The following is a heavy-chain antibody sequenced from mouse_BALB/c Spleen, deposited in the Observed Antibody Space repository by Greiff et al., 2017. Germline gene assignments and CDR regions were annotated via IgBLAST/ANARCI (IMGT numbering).Heavy chain of an antibody. V-gene: IGHV1S135*01. Sequence: EVQLLQSGPGLVKPGASVKVSCTASGFSFTDYNMSWVQQRQGKSLEWIGYIDPYNGGTSYNQKFKGQVTLTVDKYSSTAFMHLNSLTSEDSAVYYCANYDCDGPWFAYWGQGTLVTVSA. CDR1: GFSFTDYN. CDR3: ANYDCDGPWFAY. D-gene: IGHD2-4*01. J-gene: IGHJ3*01. CDR2: IDPYNGGT.